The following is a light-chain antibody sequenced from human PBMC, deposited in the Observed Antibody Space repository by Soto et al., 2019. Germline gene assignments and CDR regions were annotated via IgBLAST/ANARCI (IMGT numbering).Light chain of an antibody. CDR3: QHYNNYSPWT. Sequence: DIQMTQSPSTLSASVGDTVTITCRASQSIGTWLAWYQQKPGKAPKLLIYDASNLESGVPSTFSGSGSGTEFSLTITSLQPDDFATYYCQHYNNYSPWTFGPGTKVDIK. CDR2: DAS. J-gene: IGKJ1*01. CDR1: QSIGTW. V-gene: IGKV1-5*01.